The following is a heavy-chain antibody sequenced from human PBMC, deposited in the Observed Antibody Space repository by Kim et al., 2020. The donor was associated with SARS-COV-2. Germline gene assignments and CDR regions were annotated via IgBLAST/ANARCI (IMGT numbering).Heavy chain of an antibody. V-gene: IGHV1-2*02. CDR3: ARVRGGRGYCSSTSCPYLLYGMDV. CDR2: INPNSGGT. J-gene: IGHJ6*02. Sequence: ASVKVSCKASGYTFTGYYMHWVRQAPGQGLEWMGWINPNSGGTNYAQKFQGRVTMTRDTSISTAYMELSRLRSDDTAVYYCARVRGGRGYCSSTSCPYLLYGMDVWGQGTTVTVSS. D-gene: IGHD2-2*01. CDR1: GYTFTGYY.